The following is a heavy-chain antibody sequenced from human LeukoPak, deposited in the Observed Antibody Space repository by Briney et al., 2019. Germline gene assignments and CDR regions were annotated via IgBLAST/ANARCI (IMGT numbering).Heavy chain of an antibody. CDR3: ARHYGP. J-gene: IGHJ4*02. D-gene: IGHD3-10*01. CDR1: GGSINTNPNY. Sequence: PSETLSLTCTVSGGSINTNPNYWSWIRQPPGKGLEWIGEINHSGSTNYNPSLKSRVTISVDTSKNQFSLKLNSVTATDTAVYYCARHYGPWGQGTLVTVSS. V-gene: IGHV4-39*01. CDR2: INHSGST.